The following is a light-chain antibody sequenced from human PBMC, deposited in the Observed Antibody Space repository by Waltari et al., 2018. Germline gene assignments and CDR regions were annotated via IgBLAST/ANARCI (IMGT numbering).Light chain of an antibody. CDR3: QHYYSSPRT. Sequence: DIVMTQSPDSLAVSLGERATINCKSSQSVLYSSNNKNYLAWYQQKPGQPPNLLIYWASARESVVPDRFSGSGSGTDFTLTISSLQAEDVAVYYCQHYYSSPRTFGQGTRVEIK. J-gene: IGKJ1*01. CDR1: QSVLYSSNNKNY. V-gene: IGKV4-1*01. CDR2: WAS.